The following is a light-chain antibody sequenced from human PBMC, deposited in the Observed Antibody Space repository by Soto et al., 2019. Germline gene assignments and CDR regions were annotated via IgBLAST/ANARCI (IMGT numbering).Light chain of an antibody. J-gene: IGLJ1*01. CDR3: CSYAGSSTYV. Sequence: QSALTQPASVSGSPGQSITISCTGTSSDVGSYNLVSWYQQHPGKAPKLMIYEVSKRPSGVSNRFSGSKSGNTASLTISGRQAEDEADYYCCSYAGSSTYVVGTGTKLTVL. CDR2: EVS. CDR1: SSDVGSYNL. V-gene: IGLV2-23*02.